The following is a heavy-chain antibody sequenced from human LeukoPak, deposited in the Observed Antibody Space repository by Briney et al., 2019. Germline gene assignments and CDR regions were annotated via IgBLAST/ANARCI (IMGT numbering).Heavy chain of an antibody. CDR3: ARELSGRSWFDP. CDR1: GDSVSTNNTA. Sequence: SQTLSLTCVISGDSVSTNNTAWNWIRQSPSRGVEWLGRTYYRSKWYNDYAVSVKSRITINADTSKNQGSLQLNSVTPEDTAVDYCARELSGRSWFDPWGQGTLVTVSS. J-gene: IGHJ5*01. CDR2: TYYRSKWYN. V-gene: IGHV6-1*01. D-gene: IGHD6-19*01.